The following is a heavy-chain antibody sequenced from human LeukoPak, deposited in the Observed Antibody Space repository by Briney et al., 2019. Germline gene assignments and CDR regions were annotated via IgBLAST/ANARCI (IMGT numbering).Heavy chain of an antibody. V-gene: IGHV4-38-2*02. D-gene: IGHD1-14*01. CDR1: GYSISGGYY. Sequence: SETLSLTCTVSGYSISGGYYWGWIRQPPGKGLEWIGTIFQSVSTYYNPSLKSRVTTSVDTSKNQFSLKLSSVTAADTAVYYCARNNNNGFDFWSQGTLVTVSS. J-gene: IGHJ4*02. CDR3: ARNNNNGFDF. CDR2: IFQSVST.